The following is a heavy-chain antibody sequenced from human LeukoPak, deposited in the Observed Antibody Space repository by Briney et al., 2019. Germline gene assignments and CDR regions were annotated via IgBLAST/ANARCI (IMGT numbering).Heavy chain of an antibody. D-gene: IGHD3-22*01. CDR1: GFTFSDYY. V-gene: IGHV3-74*01. J-gene: IGHJ4*02. CDR3: ARGPNYYDSSGYYPFDY. Sequence: GGSLRLTCAASGFTFSDYYMSWIRQAPGKGLEWVSRINSDGSSTSYADSVKGRFTISRDNAKNTLYLQMNSLRAEDTAVYYCARGPNYYDSSGYYPFDYWGQGTLVTVSS. CDR2: INSDGSST.